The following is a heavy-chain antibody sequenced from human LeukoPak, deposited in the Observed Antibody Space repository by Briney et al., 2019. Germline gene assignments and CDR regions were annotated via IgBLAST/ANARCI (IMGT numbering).Heavy chain of an antibody. V-gene: IGHV5-51*01. CDR1: GSSFTSYW. CDR2: IYPGDSDT. J-gene: IGHJ4*02. Sequence: GESLKISCKGSGSSFTSYWIGWVRPLPGKGLEWMGIIYPGDSDTRYSPSFQGQVTISADKSISTAYLQWSSLKASDTAMYYCARPTETARVDYWGQGTLVTVSS. CDR3: ARPTETARVDY.